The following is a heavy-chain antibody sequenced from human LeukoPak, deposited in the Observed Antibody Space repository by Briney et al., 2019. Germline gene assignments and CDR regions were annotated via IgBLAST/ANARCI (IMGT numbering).Heavy chain of an antibody. CDR2: IYYTGST. D-gene: IGHD3-16*01. CDR3: ARRGGGGRAFDY. J-gene: IGHJ4*02. Sequence: PSETLSLTCSVSGASISGGTYYWGWIRQPPGKGLEWIGSIYYTGSTYDNPSLKSRVTISVDTSKNQFSLKLSSVTAADTAVYYCARRGGGGRAFDYWGQGTLVTVSS. CDR1: GASISGGTYY. V-gene: IGHV4-39*01.